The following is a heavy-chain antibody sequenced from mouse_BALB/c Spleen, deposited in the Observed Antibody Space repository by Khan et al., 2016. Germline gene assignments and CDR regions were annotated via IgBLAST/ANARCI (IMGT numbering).Heavy chain of an antibody. D-gene: IGHD1-1*01. CDR3: ARSGYYGSRGVMDY. V-gene: IGHV3-1*02. CDR1: GYSITSGYS. Sequence: EVQLVESGPDLVKPSQSLSLTCTVTGYSITSGYSWHWIRQFPGNKLEWMGYIYYSGSTNYNPSLKSRISITRASSKNQFFLQLNSGTAEDTATYYCARSGYYGSRGVMDYWGQGTSVTVSS. CDR2: IYYSGST. J-gene: IGHJ4*01.